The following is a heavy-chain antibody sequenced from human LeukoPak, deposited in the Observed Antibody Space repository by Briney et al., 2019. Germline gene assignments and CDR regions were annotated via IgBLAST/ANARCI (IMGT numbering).Heavy chain of an antibody. J-gene: IGHJ4*02. V-gene: IGHV3-15*01. D-gene: IGHD3-9*01. CDR1: GFTFSNAW. Sequence: GGSLRLSCAASGFTFSNAWMSWVRQAPGKGLEWVGRIKSKTDGGTTDYAAPVKGRFTIPRDDSKNTLYLQMNSLKTEDTAVYYCTTSMGYFDWLLFDYWGQGTLVTVSS. CDR3: TTSMGYFDWLLFDY. CDR2: IKSKTDGGTT.